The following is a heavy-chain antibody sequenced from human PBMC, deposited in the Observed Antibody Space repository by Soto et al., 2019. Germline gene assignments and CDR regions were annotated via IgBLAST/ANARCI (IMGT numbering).Heavy chain of an antibody. CDR2: ISGKNGNT. V-gene: IGHV1-18*04. CDR3: ARVSSSIVVVPDYGMDV. Sequence: ASVKVSCKASGSTFISHGISWVRQAPGQGLEWMGWISGKNGNTNYAQKFQGRVTLTTDTSTSTAYLELGSLRSDDTAVYYCARVSSSIVVVPDYGMDVWGQGTTVTVSS. CDR1: GSTFISHG. D-gene: IGHD2-2*01. J-gene: IGHJ6*02.